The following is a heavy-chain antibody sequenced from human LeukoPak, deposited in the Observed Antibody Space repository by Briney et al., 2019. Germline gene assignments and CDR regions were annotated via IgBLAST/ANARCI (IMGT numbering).Heavy chain of an antibody. CDR1: GFTFSNSA. D-gene: IGHD3-9*01. J-gene: IGHJ6*03. CDR3: AKQGRDWLRDYYYYMDV. CDR2: ISGSGGST. Sequence: GGSLRLSCAASGFTFSNSAMSWVRQAPGKGLEWVSTISGSGGSTYYADSVKGRFTISRDNSKNTLYLRMNSLRAEDTAVYYCAKQGRDWLRDYYYYMDVWGKGTTVTISS. V-gene: IGHV3-23*01.